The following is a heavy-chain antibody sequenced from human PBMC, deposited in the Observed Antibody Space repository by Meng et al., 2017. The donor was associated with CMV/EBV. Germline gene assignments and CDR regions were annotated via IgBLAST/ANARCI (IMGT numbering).Heavy chain of an antibody. J-gene: IGHJ4*02. V-gene: IGHV1-2*02. CDR2: INTNSGGT. Sequence: ASVKVSCKASGYTFTGYYMHWLRQAPGQGLEWMGWINTNSGGTNYAQKFQGRVTMTRDTSISTAYMELSRLRSDDTAVYYCARVNQVRIAAAGIGYWGQGTLVTVSS. D-gene: IGHD6-13*01. CDR1: GYTFTGYY. CDR3: ARVNQVRIAAAGIGY.